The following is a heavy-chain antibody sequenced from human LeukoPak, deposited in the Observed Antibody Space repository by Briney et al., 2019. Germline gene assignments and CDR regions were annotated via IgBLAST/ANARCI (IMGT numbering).Heavy chain of an antibody. J-gene: IGHJ3*02. CDR1: GFTLSSYW. CDR2: IDQDGSEK. D-gene: IGHD3-10*01. CDR3: ARAGTLWFGESLFDM. V-gene: IGHV3-7*05. Sequence: GGPLRLSCVASGFTLSSYWLNWVRRAPGKGLEWVANIDQDGSEKYYVESVKGRFTISRDNAKNSLSLQMNSLRVEDTAVYYCARAGTLWFGESLFDMWGQGTKVTVSS.